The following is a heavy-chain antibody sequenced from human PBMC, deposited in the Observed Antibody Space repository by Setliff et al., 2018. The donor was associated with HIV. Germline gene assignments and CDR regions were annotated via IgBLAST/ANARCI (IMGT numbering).Heavy chain of an antibody. CDR3: TRDTGYILSGYRPHWYFDL. CDR1: GGSILINGFY. J-gene: IGHJ2*01. CDR2: IYYSGST. D-gene: IGHD3-9*01. V-gene: IGHV4-31*03. Sequence: PSETLSLTCSVSGGSILINGFYWSWIRQHSGKGLEWIGYIYYSGSTYYNPSLESRLIMSVDPSKNQFSLKLTTVTAADAAVYYCTRDTGYILSGYRPHWYFDLWGRGTLVTVSS.